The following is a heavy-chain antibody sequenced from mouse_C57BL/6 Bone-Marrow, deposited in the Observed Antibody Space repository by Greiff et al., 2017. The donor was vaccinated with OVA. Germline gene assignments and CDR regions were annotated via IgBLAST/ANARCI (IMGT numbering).Heavy chain of an antibody. V-gene: IGHV5-4*03. D-gene: IGHD1-1*01. Sequence: DVMLVESGGGLVKPGGSLKLSCAASGFTFSSYAMSWVRQTPEKRLEWVATISDGGSYTYYPDNVKGRFTISRDNAKNNLYLQMSHLKSEDTAVYYCARTVRGYWYFDVWGTGTTVTVSS. CDR3: ARTVRGYWYFDV. CDR2: ISDGGSYT. J-gene: IGHJ1*03. CDR1: GFTFSSYA.